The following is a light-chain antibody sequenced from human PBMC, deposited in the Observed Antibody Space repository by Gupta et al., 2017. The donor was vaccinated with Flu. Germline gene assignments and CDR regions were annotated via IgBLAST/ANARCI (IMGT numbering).Light chain of an antibody. J-gene: IGKJ5*01. V-gene: IGKV3-15*01. CDR3: QQDNKWPLT. CDR1: QSVSSD. CDR2: GAS. Sequence: PTTLSVSPGEGATLSCRASQSVSSDLAWYQQEPGQAPRLLIYGASARATDIPARFSGSGSGTEFTLTISSLQSEDFAVYYCQQDNKWPLTFGQGTRMEIK.